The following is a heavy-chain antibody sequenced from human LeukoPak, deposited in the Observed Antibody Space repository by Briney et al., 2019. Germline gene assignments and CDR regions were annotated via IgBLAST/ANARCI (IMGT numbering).Heavy chain of an antibody. D-gene: IGHD3-9*01. CDR1: GFTFSDYY. V-gene: IGHV3-11*01. CDR3: ARAVLTGTDAFDI. J-gene: IGHJ3*02. Sequence: GGSLRLSCAASGFTFSDYYMSWIRQAPGKGLEWVSYISSSGSTIYYADSVKGRFTISRDNAKNLLYLQMNSLRAEDTAVYYCARAVLTGTDAFDIWGQGTMVTVSS. CDR2: ISSSGSTI.